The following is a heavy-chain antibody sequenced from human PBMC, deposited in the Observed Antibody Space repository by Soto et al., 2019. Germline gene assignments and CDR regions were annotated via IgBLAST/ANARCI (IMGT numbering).Heavy chain of an antibody. CDR2: TYHSGST. J-gene: IGHJ4*02. D-gene: IGHD2-21*02. CDR1: GGSISSGDYY. V-gene: IGHV4-31*11. Sequence: QLQESGPGLVKPSQTLSLTCAVSGGSISSGDYYWNWIRQHPGKGLEWIGYTYHSGSTSYNPSLKSRITISVDKSKSQFSLKLTSVTVADTAVYYCARGVGTAWPHDSWGQGALVTVSS. CDR3: ARGVGTAWPHDS.